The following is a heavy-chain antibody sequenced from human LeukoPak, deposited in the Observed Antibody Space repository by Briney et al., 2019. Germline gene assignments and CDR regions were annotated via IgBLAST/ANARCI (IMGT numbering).Heavy chain of an antibody. Sequence: GGSLRLSCAASGFTFSSYAMSWVRQAPGKGLEWVSAISGSGGSTYYADSVKGRFTISRDNSKNTLYLQMNSLRAEDTAVYYCAKDYRYCSSTSCLNYFDYWGRGTLVTVSS. V-gene: IGHV3-23*01. CDR2: ISGSGGST. J-gene: IGHJ4*02. CDR1: GFTFSSYA. D-gene: IGHD2-2*01. CDR3: AKDYRYCSSTSCLNYFDY.